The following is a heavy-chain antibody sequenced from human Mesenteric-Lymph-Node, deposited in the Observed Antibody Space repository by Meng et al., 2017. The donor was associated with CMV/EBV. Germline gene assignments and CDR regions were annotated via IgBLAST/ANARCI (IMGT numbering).Heavy chain of an antibody. CDR1: SYY. J-gene: IGHJ2*01. D-gene: IGHD4-17*01. CDR2: IYYIGST. V-gene: IGHV4-39*01. Sequence: SYYWCWIRQPPGKGLEWIGNIYYIGSTYYNSSLKSRVTISVDTSKNQFSLKLSSVTAADTAVYYCARGQRTTVTSRPSPRTYWYFELWGRGTLVTVSS. CDR3: ARGQRTTVTSRPSPRTYWYFEL.